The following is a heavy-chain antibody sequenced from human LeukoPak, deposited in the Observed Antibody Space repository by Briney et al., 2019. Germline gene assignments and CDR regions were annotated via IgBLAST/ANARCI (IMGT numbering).Heavy chain of an antibody. CDR3: AKRRDYCSGGSRYSLDY. CDR1: GFRFSDYG. J-gene: IGHJ4*02. V-gene: IGHV3-30*18. Sequence: PGRSLRLSCAASGFRFSDYGMHWVRQAPGRGLEWVAVISSDGTKKAYADSVKGRFTISRDNSENTLYLQMSSLRAEDTAVYYCAKRRDYCSGGSRYSLDYWGQGTLVTVSS. D-gene: IGHD2-15*01. CDR2: ISSDGTKK.